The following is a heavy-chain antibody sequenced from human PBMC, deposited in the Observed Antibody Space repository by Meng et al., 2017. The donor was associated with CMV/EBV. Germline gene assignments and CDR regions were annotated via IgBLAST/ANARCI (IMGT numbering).Heavy chain of an antibody. CDR2: ISSSGTYI. CDR1: GFTFSTYS. CDR3: ARDVSPQSSAYFGIYYFYALHV. Sequence: GGSLRLSCAASGFTFSTYSMNWVRQAPGKGLEWVSSISSSGTYIYYIDSVKGRFTISRDNAQNSLYLQMNSLRAEDTAVYYCARDVSPQSSAYFGIYYFYALHVWGQGTTVTVSS. J-gene: IGHJ6*02. V-gene: IGHV3-21*01. D-gene: IGHD2/OR15-2a*01.